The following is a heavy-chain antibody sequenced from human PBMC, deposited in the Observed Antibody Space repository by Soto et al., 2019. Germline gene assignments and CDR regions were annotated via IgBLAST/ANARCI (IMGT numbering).Heavy chain of an antibody. D-gene: IGHD3-22*01. CDR2: IYSGGSK. CDR1: GFTVSTNY. J-gene: IGHJ1*01. CDR3: ARDRVESGYPEYFQL. Sequence: EVQLVESGGGLIQPGGSLRLSCAASGFTVSTNYMRWVRQAPGKGLEWVSVIYSGGSKYYADSVKGRFTISRDNSKNTLYLQMNSLRAEDTAVYYCARDRVESGYPEYFQLWGQGTMVTVSS. V-gene: IGHV3-53*01.